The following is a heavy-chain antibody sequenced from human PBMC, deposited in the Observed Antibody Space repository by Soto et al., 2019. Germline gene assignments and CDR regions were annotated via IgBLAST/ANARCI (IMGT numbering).Heavy chain of an antibody. CDR2: IYYSGST. V-gene: IGHV4-59*01. J-gene: IGHJ6*02. D-gene: IGHD6-13*01. Sequence: TSETLSLTCTVSGGSISSYYWSWIRQPPGKGLEWIGYIYYSGSTNCNPSLKSRVTISVDTSKNQFSLKLSSVTAADTAVYYCARDLFPIAAAPYYYYGMDVWGQGTTVTVSS. CDR1: GGSISSYY. CDR3: ARDLFPIAAAPYYYYGMDV.